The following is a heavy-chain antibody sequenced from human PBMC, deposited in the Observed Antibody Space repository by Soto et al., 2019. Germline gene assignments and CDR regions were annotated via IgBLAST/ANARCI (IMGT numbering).Heavy chain of an antibody. D-gene: IGHD4-17*01. CDR3: ARDMDYPPYYYGMDV. CDR1: GGTFSSYA. Sequence: QVQLVQSGAEVKQPGSSVKVSCKASGGTFSSYAISWVRQAPGQELEWMGGIIPIFGTANYAQKFQGRVTITADESTSTAYRELSSLRSEDTSVYYCARDMDYPPYYYGMDVWGQGTTVTVSS. CDR2: IIPIFGTA. V-gene: IGHV1-69*01. J-gene: IGHJ6*02.